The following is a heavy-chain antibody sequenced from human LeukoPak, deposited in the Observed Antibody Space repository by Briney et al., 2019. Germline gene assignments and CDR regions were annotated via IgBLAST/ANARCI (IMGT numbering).Heavy chain of an antibody. CDR1: GFTFSSYS. J-gene: IGHJ4*02. V-gene: IGHV3-21*01. CDR2: ISSSSSYI. D-gene: IGHD4-11*01. Sequence: GGSLRLSCAASGFTFSSYSMNWVRQAPGKGLEWVSSISSSSSYIYYADSVKGRFTISRDNAKNSPYLQMNSLRAEDTAVYYCARAHPTANFDYWGQGTLVTVSS. CDR3: ARAHPTANFDY.